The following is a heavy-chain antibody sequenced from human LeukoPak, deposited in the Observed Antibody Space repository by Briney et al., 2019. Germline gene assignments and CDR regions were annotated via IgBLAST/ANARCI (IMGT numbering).Heavy chain of an antibody. J-gene: IGHJ4*02. CDR1: GFTFSSYS. V-gene: IGHV3-21*01. CDR2: ISRSSNYI. D-gene: IGHD3-16*01. CDR3: AAYSPFDY. Sequence: GGSLRLSCAASGFTFSSYSMNWVRQAPGKGLEWVSSISRSSNYIYYADSVKGRFTISRDNAKNSLYPQMNSLRAEDTALYYWAAYSPFDYWGQGTLVTVSS.